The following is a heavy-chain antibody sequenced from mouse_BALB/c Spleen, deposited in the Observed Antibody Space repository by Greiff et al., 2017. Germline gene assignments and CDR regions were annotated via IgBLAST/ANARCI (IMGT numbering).Heavy chain of an antibody. Sequence: VQLKESGPGLVKPSQSLSLTCSVTGYSITSGYYWNWIRQFPGNKLEWMGYISYDGSNNYNPSLKNRISITRDTSKNQFFLKLNSVTTEDTATYYCASFLTGGFAYWGQGTLVTVSA. J-gene: IGHJ3*01. V-gene: IGHV3-6*02. CDR2: ISYDGSN. CDR1: GYSITSGYY. D-gene: IGHD4-1*01. CDR3: ASFLTGGFAY.